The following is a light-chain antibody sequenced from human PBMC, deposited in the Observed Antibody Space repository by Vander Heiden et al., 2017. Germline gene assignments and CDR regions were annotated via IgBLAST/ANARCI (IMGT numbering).Light chain of an antibody. J-gene: IGLJ3*02. CDR3: STYDSNLSGVV. CDR2: DKN. V-gene: IGLV1-51*01. Sequence: QSVLTQPPSVSAAPGQKVTISCSGSSSNIGNNYVSWYQQFQGTTPKLLISDKNKRPSGIPDRFSGSKSGTSATLGITGLQTGDEAVYYCSTYDSNLSGVVFGRGTKVNVL. CDR1: SSNIGNNY.